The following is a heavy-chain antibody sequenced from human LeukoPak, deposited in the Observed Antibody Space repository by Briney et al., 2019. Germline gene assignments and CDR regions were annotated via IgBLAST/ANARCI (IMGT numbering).Heavy chain of an antibody. D-gene: IGHD2-15*01. CDR1: GGSISSYY. V-gene: IGHV4-59*08. J-gene: IGHJ4*02. Sequence: SETLSLTCTVSGGSISSYYWSWIRQPPGKGLEWIGYIYYSGSTNYNPSLKSRVTISVDTSKNQFSLKLSSVTAADTAVYYCARHGSAALSDYWGQGTLVTVSS. CDR2: IYYSGST. CDR3: ARHGSAALSDY.